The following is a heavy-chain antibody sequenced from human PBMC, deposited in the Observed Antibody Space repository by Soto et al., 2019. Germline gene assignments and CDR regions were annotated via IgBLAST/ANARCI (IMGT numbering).Heavy chain of an antibody. CDR2: NSATGSGT. Sequence: EMQLLESGGGLVQPGGSLRLSCAVSGFTFSSYGMTWVRQAPGKGLEWISFNSATGSGTYYADSVKGRFTISRDNSKNTLYLQMTSLRVDDTAVYYCAKDRRAGGNYGFYSDFWGQGALVIVSS. CDR1: GFTFSSYG. J-gene: IGHJ4*02. D-gene: IGHD1-7*01. V-gene: IGHV3-23*01. CDR3: AKDRRAGGNYGFYSDF.